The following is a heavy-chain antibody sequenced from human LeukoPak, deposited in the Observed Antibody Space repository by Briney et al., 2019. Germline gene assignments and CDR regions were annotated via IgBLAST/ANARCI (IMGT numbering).Heavy chain of an antibody. D-gene: IGHD6-13*01. V-gene: IGHV1-2*02. J-gene: IGHJ4*02. Sequence: GASVKVSCKASGYTFTSYGISWVRQAPGQGLEWMGWINPNSGGTNYAQKFQGRVTMTRDTSISTAYMELSRLRSDDTAVYYCARDKGDSTQPYDYWGQGTLVTVSS. CDR2: INPNSGGT. CDR3: ARDKGDSTQPYDY. CDR1: GYTFTSYG.